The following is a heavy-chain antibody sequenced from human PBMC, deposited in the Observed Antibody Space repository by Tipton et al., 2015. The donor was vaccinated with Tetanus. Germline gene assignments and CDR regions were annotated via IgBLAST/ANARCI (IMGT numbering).Heavy chain of an antibody. CDR1: GFVFSDYG. V-gene: IGHV3-30*03. J-gene: IGHJ4*02. CDR2: VSQDSGAA. D-gene: IGHD3-16*02. Sequence: SLRLSCSGSGFVFSDYGMFWVRQAPGKGLEWVAVVSQDSGAAMYADAVKGRFTISRDNTRNTLYLQISNLRAEDTAVYYCARDYPDFDYWGQGTLVTVSS. CDR3: ARDYPDFDY.